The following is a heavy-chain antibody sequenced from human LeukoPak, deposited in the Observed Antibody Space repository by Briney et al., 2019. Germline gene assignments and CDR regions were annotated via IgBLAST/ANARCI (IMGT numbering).Heavy chain of an antibody. J-gene: IGHJ3*02. CDR1: GYTFTSYD. V-gene: IGHV1-8*01. CDR2: MNPNSGNT. Sequence: ASVKVSCKASGYTFTSYDINWVRQATGQGLEWMGWMNPNSGNTGYAQKFQGRVTMTRNTSISTAYMELSSLRSEDMAVYHCARGRGDYDYVWGSYRPHNDAFDIWAQGTMVTVSS. CDR3: ARGRGDYDYVWGSYRPHNDAFDI. D-gene: IGHD3-16*02.